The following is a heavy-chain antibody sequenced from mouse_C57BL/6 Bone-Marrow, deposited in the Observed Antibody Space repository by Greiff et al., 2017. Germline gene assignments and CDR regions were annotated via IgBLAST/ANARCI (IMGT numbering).Heavy chain of an antibody. CDR3: VRPIYYYGSSCAMDY. Sequence: EVQVVESVAELVRPGASVKLSCTASGFNIKNTYMHWVKQRPEQGLEWIGRIDPANGNTKYAPKFQGKATITADTSSNTAYLQLSSLTSEDTAIYYCVRPIYYYGSSCAMDYWGQGTSVTVSS. D-gene: IGHD1-1*01. V-gene: IGHV14-3*01. J-gene: IGHJ4*01. CDR1: GFNIKNTY. CDR2: IDPANGNT.